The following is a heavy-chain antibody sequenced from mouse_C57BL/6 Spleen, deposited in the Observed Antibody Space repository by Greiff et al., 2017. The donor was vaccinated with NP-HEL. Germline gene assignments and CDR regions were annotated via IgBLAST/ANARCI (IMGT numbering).Heavy chain of an antibody. CDR2: INYDGSST. CDR1: GFTFSDYY. V-gene: IGHV5-16*01. J-gene: IGHJ4*01. Sequence: EVQLVESEGGLVQPGSSMKLSCTASGFTFSDYYMAWVRQVPEKGLEWVANINYDGSSTYYLDSLKSRFIISRDNAKNILYLQMSSLKSEDTATYYCARVYYGYDNAMDYWGQGTSVTVSS. D-gene: IGHD2-2*01. CDR3: ARVYYGYDNAMDY.